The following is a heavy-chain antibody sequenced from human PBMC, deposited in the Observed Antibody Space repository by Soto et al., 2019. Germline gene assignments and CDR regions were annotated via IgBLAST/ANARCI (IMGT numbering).Heavy chain of an antibody. CDR2: ISSSSRTI. J-gene: IGHJ4*02. D-gene: IGHD2-15*01. V-gene: IGHV3-48*01. CDR1: GFTFSSYS. Sequence: SGGGLVQPGGSLRLSCAASGFTFSSYSMNWARQAPGKGLEWISYISSSSRTIYYPDSVKGRFTISRDNAKNSLYLQMNSLRAEDTAVYYCARDKGRSPLDYWGQGTLVTVSS. CDR3: ARDKGRSPLDY.